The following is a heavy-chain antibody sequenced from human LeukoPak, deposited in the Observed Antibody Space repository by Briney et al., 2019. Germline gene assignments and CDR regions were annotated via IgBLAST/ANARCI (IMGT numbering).Heavy chain of an antibody. J-gene: IGHJ6*03. CDR2: ISYDGSNK. CDR3: AREPQLLYYYYYMDV. D-gene: IGHD2-2*01. V-gene: IGHV3-30*04. Sequence: GGSLRLSCAASGFTFSSYAMHWVRQAPGKGLEWVAVISYDGSNKYYADSVKGRFTISRDNSKNTLYLQMNSLRAEDTAVYYCAREPQLLYYYYYMDVWGKGTTVTVSS. CDR1: GFTFSSYA.